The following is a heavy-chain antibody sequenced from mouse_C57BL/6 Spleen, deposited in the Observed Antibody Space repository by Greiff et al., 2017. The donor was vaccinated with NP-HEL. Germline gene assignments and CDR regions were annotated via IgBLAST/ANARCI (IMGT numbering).Heavy chain of an antibody. D-gene: IGHD2-4*01. J-gene: IGHJ4*01. CDR1: GYTFTSYW. Sequence: QVQLQQPGAELVRPGSSVKLSCKASGYTFTSYWMHWVKQRPIQGLEWIGNIDPSDSETHYNQKFKDKATLTVDKSSSTAYMQLSSLTSEDSAVYYCARQDYDRGYYAMDYWGQGTSVTVSS. V-gene: IGHV1-52*01. CDR3: ARQDYDRGYYAMDY. CDR2: IDPSDSET.